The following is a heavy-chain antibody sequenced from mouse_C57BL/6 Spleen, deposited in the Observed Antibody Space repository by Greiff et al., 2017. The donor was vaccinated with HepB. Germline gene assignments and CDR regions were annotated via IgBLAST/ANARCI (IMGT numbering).Heavy chain of an antibody. V-gene: IGHV1-82*01. CDR3: ARGSSGYVLAMDY. Sequence: VQLQQSGPELVKPGASVKISCKASGYAFSSSWMNWVKQRPGKGLEWIGRIYPGDGDTNYNGKFKGKATLTADKPSSTAYMQLSSLTSEDSAVYFCARGSSGYVLAMDYWGQGTSVTVSS. CDR1: GYAFSSSW. J-gene: IGHJ4*01. CDR2: IYPGDGDT. D-gene: IGHD3-2*02.